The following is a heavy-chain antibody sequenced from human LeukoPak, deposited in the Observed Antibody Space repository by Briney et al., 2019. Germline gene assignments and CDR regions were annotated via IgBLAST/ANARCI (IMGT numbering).Heavy chain of an antibody. D-gene: IGHD4-23*01. CDR3: AIETDDYGGHWYFDL. V-gene: IGHV4-39*07. CDR2: IYYSGST. CDR1: GGSISSSSYY. Sequence: SETLSLTCTVSGGSISSSSYYWGWIRQPPGKGLEWIGSIYYSGSTNYNPSLKSRVTISVDTSKNQFSLKLSSVTAADTAVYYCAIETDDYGGHWYFDLWGRGTLVTVSS. J-gene: IGHJ2*01.